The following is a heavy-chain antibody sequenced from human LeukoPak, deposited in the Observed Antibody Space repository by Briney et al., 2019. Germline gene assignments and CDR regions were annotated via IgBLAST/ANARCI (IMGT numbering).Heavy chain of an antibody. Sequence: ASVKVSCKASGYTFTSYGISWVRQAPGQGLEGMGWISAYNGNTNYAQKLQGRVTMTTDTSTSTAYMELRSLRSDDTAVYYCAREVTYYDILTGPGAYYGMDVWGKGTTVTVSS. V-gene: IGHV1-18*04. CDR1: GYTFTSYG. CDR2: ISAYNGNT. J-gene: IGHJ6*04. D-gene: IGHD3-9*01. CDR3: AREVTYYDILTGPGAYYGMDV.